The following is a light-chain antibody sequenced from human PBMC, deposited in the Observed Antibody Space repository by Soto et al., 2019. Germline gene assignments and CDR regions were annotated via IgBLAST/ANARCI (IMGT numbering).Light chain of an antibody. CDR2: AAS. CDR3: QKHSGAPFT. V-gene: IGKV1-27*01. Sequence: DIQMTQSPSSLSASIGDRVTITCRASQGISTYLAWYQQKPGKVPKLLIYAASTLQSGVPSRFSGSGSGTDFTLTISNLQPEDVATYYCQKHSGAPFTFGPGTKVDIK. CDR1: QGISTY. J-gene: IGKJ3*01.